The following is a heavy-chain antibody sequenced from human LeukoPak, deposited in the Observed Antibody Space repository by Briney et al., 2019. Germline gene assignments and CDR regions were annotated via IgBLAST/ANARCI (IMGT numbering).Heavy chain of an antibody. CDR3: ASRIWSGVDY. D-gene: IGHD3-10*01. V-gene: IGHV3-66*01. CDR2: IYTNGTT. CDR1: GFSVIRNY. J-gene: IGHJ4*02. Sequence: GGSLRLSCAASGFSVIRNYMNWVRQAPGKGLEWVSVIYTNGTTYYADSVKGRFTISRDDSKNTLSLQMNSLRAEDTAVYYCASRIWSGVDYWGQGTLVTVSS.